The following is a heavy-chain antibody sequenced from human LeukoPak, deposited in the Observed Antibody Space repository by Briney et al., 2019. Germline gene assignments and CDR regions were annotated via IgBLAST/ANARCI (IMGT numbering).Heavy chain of an antibody. Sequence: TGGSLRLSCSASGFTFSSYAMHWVRQAPGKGLEYVSGVSSNGGSTNSADSVMGRFTISRDNSKNTLYLHMSSLRTEDTAVYYCVKDRIQQQLEYNWFDPWGQGTLVTVSS. D-gene: IGHD1-1*01. CDR2: VSSNGGST. CDR3: VKDRIQQQLEYNWFDP. CDR1: GFTFSSYA. J-gene: IGHJ5*02. V-gene: IGHV3-64D*06.